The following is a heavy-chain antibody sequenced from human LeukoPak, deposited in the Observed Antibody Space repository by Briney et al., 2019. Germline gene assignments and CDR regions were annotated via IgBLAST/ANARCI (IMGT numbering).Heavy chain of an antibody. J-gene: IGHJ5*02. Sequence: SETLSLTCTVPGDSISGGSYYWSWIRQPAGKGLEWIGRIYASGSTNYNPSLKSRVTISVDTSKNQFSLKLSSVTAADTAVYYCARERYCSGGSCYRRWFDPWGQGTLVTVSS. V-gene: IGHV4-61*02. D-gene: IGHD2-15*01. CDR1: GDSISGGSYY. CDR2: IYASGST. CDR3: ARERYCSGGSCYRRWFDP.